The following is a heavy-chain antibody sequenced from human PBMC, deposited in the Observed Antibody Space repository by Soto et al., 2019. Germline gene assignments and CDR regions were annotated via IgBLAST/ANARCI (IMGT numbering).Heavy chain of an antibody. CDR3: ARGVAGMSLYYGMDV. CDR2: IYYSGST. CDR1: GFTFSDYC. J-gene: IGHJ6*02. V-gene: IGHV4-59*01. D-gene: IGHD2-15*01. Sequence: LRLSCAGAGFTFSDYCMSWIRQPPGKGLEWIGYIYYSGSTNYNPSLKSRVTISVDTSKNQFSLKLSSVTAADTAVYYCARGVAGMSLYYGMDVWGQGTTVTVSS.